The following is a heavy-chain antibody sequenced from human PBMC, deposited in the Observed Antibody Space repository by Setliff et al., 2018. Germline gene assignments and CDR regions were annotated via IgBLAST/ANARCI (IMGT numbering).Heavy chain of an antibody. CDR1: GFSVGSTY. V-gene: IGHV3-53*04. J-gene: IGHJ4*02. CDR3: ARAGTVGERIAGWDS. CDR2: MYSGGGT. Sequence: GESLKISCAASGFSVGSTYMTWVRQAPGKGLEWVSVMYSGGGTDYLDSLRGRFTISRSNSRNTVFLQMNGLRVEDTAVYFCARAGTVGERIAGWDSWGPGTLVTVSS. D-gene: IGHD3-3*01.